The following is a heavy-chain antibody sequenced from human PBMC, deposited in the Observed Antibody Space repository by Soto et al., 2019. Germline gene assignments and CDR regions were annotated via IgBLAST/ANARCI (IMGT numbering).Heavy chain of an antibody. CDR3: ARGRGYSYGLDP. CDR2: ISYIGTT. V-gene: IGHV4-30-4*01. D-gene: IGHD5-18*01. J-gene: IGHJ5*02. CDR1: GDSISSSNNY. Sequence: QVQLQESGPGLVKPSQTLSLTCTVSGDSISSSNNYWSWIRQPPGEGLEWIGFISYIGTTSYSPYLKVRLAISLDTSKNQFSLSLSSVTAADTAVYYCARGRGYSYGLDPWGQGTLFTVSS.